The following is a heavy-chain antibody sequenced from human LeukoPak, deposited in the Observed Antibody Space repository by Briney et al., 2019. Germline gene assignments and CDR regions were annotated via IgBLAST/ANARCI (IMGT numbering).Heavy chain of an antibody. CDR1: GGSISSGSYY. V-gene: IGHV4-39*01. CDR3: ARHYDFWTGYYPAEYFQH. D-gene: IGHD3-3*01. Sequence: SQTLSLTCTVSGGSISSGSYYWGWIRQPPGKGLEWIGSIYYSGSTYYNPSLKSRVTISVDTSKNQFSLKLSSVTAADTAVYYCARHYDFWTGYYPAEYFQHWGQGTLVTVSS. CDR2: IYYSGST. J-gene: IGHJ1*01.